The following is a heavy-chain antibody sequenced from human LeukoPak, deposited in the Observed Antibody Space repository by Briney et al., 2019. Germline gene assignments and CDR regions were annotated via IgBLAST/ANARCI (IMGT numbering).Heavy chain of an antibody. Sequence: SVKVSYKASGYTFTSYAMNWVRQAPGQGLEWMGGIIPIFGTANYAQKFQGRVTITADESTSTAYMELSSLRSEDTAVYYCARTSTAWKDIVVVPAALTDYYYYYGMDVWGQGTTVTVSS. CDR3: ARTSTAWKDIVVVPAALTDYYYYYGMDV. CDR2: IIPIFGTA. CDR1: GYTFTSYA. D-gene: IGHD2-2*01. J-gene: IGHJ6*02. V-gene: IGHV1-69*13.